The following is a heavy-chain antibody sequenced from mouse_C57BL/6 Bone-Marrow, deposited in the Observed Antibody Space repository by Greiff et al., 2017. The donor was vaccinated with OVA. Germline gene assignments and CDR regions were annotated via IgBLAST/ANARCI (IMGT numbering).Heavy chain of an antibody. CDR3: ARNYYSNFFDY. CDR1: GFTFSDYG. D-gene: IGHD2-5*01. Sequence: DVKLVESGGGLVKPGGSLKLSCAASGFTFSDYGMHWVRQAPEKGLEWVAYISSGSSTIYYADTVKGRFTISRDNAKNTLFLQMTSLRSEDTAMYYCARNYYSNFFDYWGQGTTLTVSS. V-gene: IGHV5-17*01. J-gene: IGHJ2*01. CDR2: ISSGSSTI.